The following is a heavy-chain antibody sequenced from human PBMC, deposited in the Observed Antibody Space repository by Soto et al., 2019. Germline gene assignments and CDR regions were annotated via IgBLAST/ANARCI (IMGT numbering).Heavy chain of an antibody. V-gene: IGHV4-31*03. Sequence: SETLSLTCTVSGGSISSCGYYWSWIRQHPGKGLEWIGYIYYSGSTYYNPSLKSRVTISVDTSKNQFSLKLSSVTAADTAVYYCARCFQDYYYGMDVWGQGTTVTVS. CDR3: ARCFQDYYYGMDV. J-gene: IGHJ6*02. D-gene: IGHD3-16*01. CDR2: IYYSGST. CDR1: GGSISSCGYY.